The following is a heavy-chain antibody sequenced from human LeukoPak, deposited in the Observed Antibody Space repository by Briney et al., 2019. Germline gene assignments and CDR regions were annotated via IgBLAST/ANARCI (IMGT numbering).Heavy chain of an antibody. CDR1: GGSIGSSSYY. D-gene: IGHD2-2*02. J-gene: IGHJ5*02. CDR2: IYYSGST. CDR3: ARECSSTSCYTGRGAGNWFDP. Sequence: KPSETLSLTCTVSGGSIGSSSYYWSWIRQPPGKGLEWIGYIYYSGSTNYNPTLKSRVTISVDTSKNQFSLKLSSVTAADTAVYYCARECSSTSCYTGRGAGNWFDPWGQGTLVTVSS. V-gene: IGHV4-61*01.